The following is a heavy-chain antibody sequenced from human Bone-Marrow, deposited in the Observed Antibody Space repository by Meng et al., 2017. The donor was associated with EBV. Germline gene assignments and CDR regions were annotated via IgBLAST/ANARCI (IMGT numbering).Heavy chain of an antibody. D-gene: IGHD4-17*01. CDR2: IYYSGST. CDR3: ARVDLRCRSFDY. CDR1: GGSISSSSYY. J-gene: IGHJ4*02. Sequence: QRHLQESGPGLVKPSETLSLTCTVSGGSISSSSYYWGWIRQPPGKGLEWIGSIYYSGSTYYNPSLKSRVTISVDTSKNQFSLKLSSVTAADTAVYYCARVDLRCRSFDYWGQGTLVTVSS. V-gene: IGHV4-39*07.